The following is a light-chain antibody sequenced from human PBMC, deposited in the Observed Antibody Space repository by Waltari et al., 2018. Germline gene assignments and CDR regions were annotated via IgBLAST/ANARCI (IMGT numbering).Light chain of an antibody. CDR1: SSDVGGINY. J-gene: IGLJ2*01. V-gene: IGLV2-8*01. CDR3: SSFAGTNNFVV. Sequence: QSALTQPPSASGSPGQSVTISCTGTSSDVGGINYVSCYQQHPGKAPKLILYEVGQRPSGVPARFSGSKSGNTASLTVSGLQAEDEADYYCSSFAGTNNFVVFGGGTKLTV. CDR2: EVG.